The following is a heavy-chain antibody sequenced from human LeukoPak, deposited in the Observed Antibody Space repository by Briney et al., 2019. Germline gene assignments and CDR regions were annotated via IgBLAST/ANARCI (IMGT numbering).Heavy chain of an antibody. CDR2: IYSGGST. CDR1: GFIFSSYS. D-gene: IGHD5-18*01. V-gene: IGHV3-53*01. CDR3: ARLNSYGYVPHYFDY. J-gene: IGHJ4*02. Sequence: GGSLRLSCAASGFIFSSYSMNWVRQAPGKGLEWVSVIYSGGSTYYADSVKGRFTTSRDNSKNTLYLQMNSLRAEDTAVYYCARLNSYGYVPHYFDYWGQGTLVTVSS.